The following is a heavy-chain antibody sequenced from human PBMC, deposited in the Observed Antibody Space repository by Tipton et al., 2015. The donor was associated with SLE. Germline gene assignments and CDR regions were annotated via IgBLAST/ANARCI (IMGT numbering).Heavy chain of an antibody. V-gene: IGHV4-4*07. CDR3: ARDYYYDSGGGDAFDI. J-gene: IGHJ3*02. D-gene: IGHD3-22*01. CDR1: GGSISSYY. CDR2: IYTSGST. Sequence: TLSLTCTVSGGSISSYYWSWIRQPAGKGLEWIGRIYTSGSTNYNPSLKSRVTMSVDTSKNQFSLKLSSVTAADTAVYYCARDYYYDSGGGDAFDIWGQGTMVTVSS.